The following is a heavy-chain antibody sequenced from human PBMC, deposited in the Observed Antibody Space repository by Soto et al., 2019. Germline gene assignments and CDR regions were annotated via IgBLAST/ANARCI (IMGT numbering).Heavy chain of an antibody. CDR3: ARPVAAAGGNFDY. Sequence: GESLKISCXVHADSFSTYWIGWVRQMPGKGLEWMGVIYPGDSDTRYSPSFQGQVTISADKSISTAYLQWSSLKASGTAMYYCARPVAAAGGNFDYWGQGTLVTVSS. J-gene: IGHJ4*02. V-gene: IGHV5-51*01. CDR1: ADSFSTYW. D-gene: IGHD6-13*01. CDR2: IYPGDSDT.